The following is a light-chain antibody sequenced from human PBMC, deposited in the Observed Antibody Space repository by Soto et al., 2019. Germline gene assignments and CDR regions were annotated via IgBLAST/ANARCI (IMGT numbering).Light chain of an antibody. CDR1: QGITSY. CDR3: QQLSSYPLT. Sequence: IQLTQSPSSLSASVGDRVAITCRTSQGITSYFALYQQKPGKAPKLLIYAASTLQGGVPSRFSGSGSGTEFTLTISSLQPEDFATYYCQQLSSYPLTFGGGTKVDIK. J-gene: IGKJ4*01. V-gene: IGKV1-9*01. CDR2: AAS.